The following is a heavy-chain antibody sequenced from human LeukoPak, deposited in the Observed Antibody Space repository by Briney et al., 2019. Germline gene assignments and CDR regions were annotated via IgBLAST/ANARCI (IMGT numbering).Heavy chain of an antibody. D-gene: IGHD5-24*01. CDR3: ATMASNVFEY. CDR1: GSTLSNYW. CDR2: IKPDGREK. V-gene: IGHV3-7*03. J-gene: IGHJ4*02. Sequence: GGSLRLSCEASGSTLSNYWITWVRQAPGKGLEWVANIKPDGREKYYMPSVKGRFTISRDSAKNSLYLQMNSLRAEDTAVYYCATMASNVFEYWGQGTLVTVSS.